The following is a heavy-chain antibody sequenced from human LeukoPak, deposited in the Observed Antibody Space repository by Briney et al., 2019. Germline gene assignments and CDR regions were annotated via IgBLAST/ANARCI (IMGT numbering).Heavy chain of an antibody. CDR1: GDSIRSYY. Sequence: KPSETLSLTCTVSGDSIRSYYWSWIRQPPGKGLEWIGYIYYSGSTNYNPSLKSRVTISLDTSKNLFSLKLNSVTAADTAVYYCATNYAVAGPYYFDYWGQGTLITVSS. CDR2: IYYSGST. J-gene: IGHJ4*02. CDR3: ATNYAVAGPYYFDY. V-gene: IGHV4-59*01. D-gene: IGHD6-19*01.